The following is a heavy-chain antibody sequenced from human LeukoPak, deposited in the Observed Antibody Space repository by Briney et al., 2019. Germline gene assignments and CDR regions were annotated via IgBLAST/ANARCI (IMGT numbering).Heavy chain of an antibody. D-gene: IGHD2-2*01. CDR3: ARAPITSPFYFDY. CDR2: INWSGGST. J-gene: IGHJ4*02. Sequence: GGSLRLSCTASGFAFDEHGMSWVRQVPGKGLEWASGINWSGGSTGYADPLRGRFTISRDNAKNSLYLQMDSLRAEDTALYYCARAPITSPFYFDYRGQGTLVTVSS. V-gene: IGHV3-20*04. CDR1: GFAFDEHG.